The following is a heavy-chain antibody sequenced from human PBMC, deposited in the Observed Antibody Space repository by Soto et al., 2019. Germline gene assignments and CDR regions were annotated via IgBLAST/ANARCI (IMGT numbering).Heavy chain of an antibody. Sequence: GGSLRLSCAASGFIVSSSYMSWVRQAPGKGLEWVSTIYTPGSTYYADSVKGRFTISRDISKNTLYLQMNSLRADDTAVYYCAREIAAAGSSEIDYWGQGTTVTVSS. CDR1: GFIVSSSY. V-gene: IGHV3-53*01. J-gene: IGHJ4*03. CDR2: IYTPGST. D-gene: IGHD6-13*01. CDR3: AREIAAAGSSEIDY.